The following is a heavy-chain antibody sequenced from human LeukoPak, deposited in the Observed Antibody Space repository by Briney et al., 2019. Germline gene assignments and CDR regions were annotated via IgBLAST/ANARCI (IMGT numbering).Heavy chain of an antibody. CDR3: AKAPVTNCSGAYFYPFDH. Sequence: GRSLRLSCAAAGLTFNSYAMSWVRQAPGGWLEWISSISVSGDSTKYADSVKGRLTISRDQCAATLYLRMTRERARRPYIHDCAKAPVTNCSGAYFYPFDHWSQGTLVTVSS. CDR1: GLTFNSYA. V-gene: IGHV3-23*01. J-gene: IGHJ4*02. D-gene: IGHD2-15*01. CDR2: ISVSGDST.